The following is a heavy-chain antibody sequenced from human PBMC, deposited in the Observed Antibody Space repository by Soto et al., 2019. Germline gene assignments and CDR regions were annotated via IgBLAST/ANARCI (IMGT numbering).Heavy chain of an antibody. Sequence: HPGGYLRLSCAASGFTFSSYTMNWVRQAPGKGLEWVSGVSGRGADKFYADSVKGRFTISRDNSINLLFLQMNDLRAEDTAVYFCAVTLLYDNFDYHRDGLNFWDQGTMLTVSS. CDR3: AVTLLYDNFDYHRDGLNF. D-gene: IGHD3-22*01. CDR1: GFTFSSYT. CDR2: VSGRGADK. V-gene: IGHV3-23*01. J-gene: IGHJ3*01.